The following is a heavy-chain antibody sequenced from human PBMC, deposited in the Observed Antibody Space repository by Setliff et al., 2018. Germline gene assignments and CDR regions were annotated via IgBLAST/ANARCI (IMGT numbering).Heavy chain of an antibody. V-gene: IGHV4-61*02. CDR3: ARYNSSAACFDL. J-gene: IGHJ5*02. CDR1: GDSITSGSVY. D-gene: IGHD1-20*01. Sequence: PSETLSLTCTVSGDSITSGSVYRSWIRQPAGKGLEWIGRIFPTGTTNYNPDLKSRVTMSVDTSKKRFSLMLRSVTAADTAIYYCARYNSSAACFDLWGPGTQVTVSS. CDR2: IFPTGTT.